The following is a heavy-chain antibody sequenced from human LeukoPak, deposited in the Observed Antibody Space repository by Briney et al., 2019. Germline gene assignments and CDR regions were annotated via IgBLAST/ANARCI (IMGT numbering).Heavy chain of an antibody. CDR3: ARDKLSSAREIWFDP. J-gene: IGHJ5*02. D-gene: IGHD1-26*01. V-gene: IGHV1-18*01. Sequence: ASVKISCKASGYTFTNYNLNWLRQAPGQGLEWIGWINTHSGSTKYSQSLRGRVTMTRDTSTSTAHLDLRSLRPDDTAVYYCARDKLSSAREIWFDPWGQGTLVPVSS. CDR2: INTHSGST. CDR1: GYTFTNYN.